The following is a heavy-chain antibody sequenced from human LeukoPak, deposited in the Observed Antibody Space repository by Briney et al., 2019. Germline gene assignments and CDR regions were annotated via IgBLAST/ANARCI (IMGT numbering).Heavy chain of an antibody. CDR1: GFTFSSYE. D-gene: IGHD1-26*01. J-gene: IGHJ6*02. CDR2: IGSSGSTI. CDR3: ARVGAYYYGMDV. Sequence: PGGSLRLSCAASGFTFSSYEMNWVRQAPGKGLEWVSYIGSSGSTIYYADSVKGRFTISRDNAKNSLYLQMNSLRAEDTAVYYCARVGAYYYGMDVWGQGTTVTVSS. V-gene: IGHV3-48*03.